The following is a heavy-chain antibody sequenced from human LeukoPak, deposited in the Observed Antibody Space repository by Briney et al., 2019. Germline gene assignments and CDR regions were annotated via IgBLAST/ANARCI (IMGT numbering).Heavy chain of an antibody. J-gene: IGHJ4*02. Sequence: SETLSLTCTVSGVSISSSSYYWGWIRQPPGKGLEWIGSIYYSGSTYYNPSLKSRVTISVDTSKNQFSLKLSSVTAADTAVYYCARQGIPKFVYWGQGTLVTVSS. CDR2: IYYSGST. CDR3: ARQGIPKFVY. CDR1: GVSISSSSYY. D-gene: IGHD3-10*01. V-gene: IGHV4-39*01.